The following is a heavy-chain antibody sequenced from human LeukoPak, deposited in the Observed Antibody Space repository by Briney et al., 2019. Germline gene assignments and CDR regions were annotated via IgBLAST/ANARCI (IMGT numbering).Heavy chain of an antibody. J-gene: IGHJ4*02. Sequence: PGGSLRLSCAASGFTFSDYYMSWIRQAPGKGLERVSYISSSGSTIYYADSVKGRFTISRDNAKNSLYLQMNSLRAEDTAVYDCARDMGREVYSSSPDYWGQGTLVTVSS. CDR3: ARDMGREVYSSSPDY. V-gene: IGHV3-11*01. CDR1: GFTFSDYY. CDR2: ISSSGSTI. D-gene: IGHD6-13*01.